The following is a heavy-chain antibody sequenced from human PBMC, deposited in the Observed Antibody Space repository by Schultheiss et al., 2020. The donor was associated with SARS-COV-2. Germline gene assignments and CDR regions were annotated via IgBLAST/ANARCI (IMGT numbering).Heavy chain of an antibody. Sequence: SETLSLTCAVYGGSFSGFYWSWIRQPPGKGLEWIGDINHSESSNYNPSLKSRVTISVDTSKYQFSLKLTSVTAADTAIYYCGSLLYTSSWPVDYWGQGSLVTVSS. V-gene: IGHV4-34*01. J-gene: IGHJ4*02. D-gene: IGHD6-13*01. CDR3: GSLLYTSSWPVDY. CDR1: GGSFSGFY. CDR2: INHSESS.